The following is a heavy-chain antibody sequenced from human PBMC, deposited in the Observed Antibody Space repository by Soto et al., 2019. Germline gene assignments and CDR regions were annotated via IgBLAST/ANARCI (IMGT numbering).Heavy chain of an antibody. CDR2: ISYHGSDK. J-gene: IGHJ4*02. Sequence: QVQLVESGGGVVQPGRSLRLSCAASGFTFSNYGMHWVRQAPGKGLEWVAVISYHGSDKYYADSVKGRFTISRDNSKNTLYLQMGSLRAADTAVYYCAKDHLTTTVTTVGYWGQGTLVTVSS. D-gene: IGHD4-17*01. V-gene: IGHV3-30*18. CDR3: AKDHLTTTVTTVGY. CDR1: GFTFSNYG.